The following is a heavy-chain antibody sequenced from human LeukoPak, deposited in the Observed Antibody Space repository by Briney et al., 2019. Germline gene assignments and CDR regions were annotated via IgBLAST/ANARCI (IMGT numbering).Heavy chain of an antibody. D-gene: IGHD3-22*01. V-gene: IGHV1-18*01. CDR3: ARYYYDSSGYPVGAFDI. J-gene: IGHJ3*02. Sequence: GASVKVSCKASGYTFTSYGIIWVRQAPGQGLEWMGWISGYNGNTNYAQKLQGRVTMTTDTSTSTAYMELRSLRSDDTAVYYCARYYYDSSGYPVGAFDIWGQGTMVTVSS. CDR2: ISGYNGNT. CDR1: GYTFTSYG.